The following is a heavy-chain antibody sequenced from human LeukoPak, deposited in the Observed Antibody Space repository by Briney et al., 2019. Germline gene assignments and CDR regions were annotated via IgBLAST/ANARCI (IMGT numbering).Heavy chain of an antibody. CDR1: GFTSSAYD. J-gene: IGHJ4*02. D-gene: IGHD2-2*01. CDR2: SGTVGDT. CDR3: VRAAMPYIINGRRFDY. V-gene: IGHV3-13*04. Sequence: GGSLKLSCAASGFTSSAYDMHWVRQITGGGLEWVSTSGTVGDTFYSDSVKGRFTISRENAKNSVHLQMNSLRVEDSAIYFCVRAAMPYIINGRRFDYWGQGTLVTVSS.